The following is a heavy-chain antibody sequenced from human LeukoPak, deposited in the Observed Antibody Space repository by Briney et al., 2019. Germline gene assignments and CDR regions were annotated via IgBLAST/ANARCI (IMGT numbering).Heavy chain of an antibody. CDR3: ARDVHSSGWYDY. D-gene: IGHD6-19*01. Sequence: GGSLRLSCAASGFSFSSYSMNWVRQAPGKGLEWVSYISSTSSTIFYADSVKGRFTISRDNAKNSLYLQMNSLRAEDTAVYYCARDVHSSGWYDYWGQGTLVTVSS. CDR1: GFSFSSYS. CDR2: ISSTSSTI. J-gene: IGHJ4*02. V-gene: IGHV3-48*01.